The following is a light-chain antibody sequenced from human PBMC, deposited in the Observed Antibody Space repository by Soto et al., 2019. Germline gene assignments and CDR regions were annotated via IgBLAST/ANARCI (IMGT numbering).Light chain of an antibody. CDR3: QQYNNWPRT. Sequence: EMVLTQSPGTLSLSPGDRATLSCRASQSVSNDYLAWFQQKPGQTPRLLIYSVSSRATGIPDRFSGSGSGTEFTLTITSLQSEDFAIYYCQQYNNWPRTFGQGTKVDIK. V-gene: IGKV3D-15*01. CDR2: SVS. J-gene: IGKJ1*01. CDR1: QSVSND.